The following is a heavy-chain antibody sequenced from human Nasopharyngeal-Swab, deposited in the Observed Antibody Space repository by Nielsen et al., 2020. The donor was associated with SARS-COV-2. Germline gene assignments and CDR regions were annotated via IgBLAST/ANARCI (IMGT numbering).Heavy chain of an antibody. V-gene: IGHV4-59*02. CDR2: LYYSGST. CDR3: ARGFDY. J-gene: IGHJ4*02. Sequence: GSLRLSCTVSGGSVSSYYWSWIRQPPGKGLEWIGFLYYSGSTNYNPSLESRVTISVDTSKNQFSLKLSSVTAADTAVYYCARGFDYWGQGTLVTVSS. CDR1: GGSVSSYY.